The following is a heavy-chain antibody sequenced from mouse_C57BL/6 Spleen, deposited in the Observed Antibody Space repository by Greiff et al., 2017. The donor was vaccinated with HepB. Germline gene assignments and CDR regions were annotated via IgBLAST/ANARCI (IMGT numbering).Heavy chain of an antibody. J-gene: IGHJ4*01. Sequence: QVQLQQSGAELVKPGASVKISCKASGYTFTDYYINWVKQRPGQGLEWIGKIGPGSGSTYYNEKFKGKATLTADKSSSTAYMQLSSLTSEDSAVYFCARWGPIYYDYDGGAMDYWGQGTSVTVSS. CDR3: ARWGPIYYDYDGGAMDY. CDR2: IGPGSGST. V-gene: IGHV1-77*01. CDR1: GYTFTDYY. D-gene: IGHD2-4*01.